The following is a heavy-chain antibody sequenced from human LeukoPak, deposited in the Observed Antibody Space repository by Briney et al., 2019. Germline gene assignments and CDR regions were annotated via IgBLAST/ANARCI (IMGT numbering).Heavy chain of an antibody. CDR2: ITGSATTT. J-gene: IGHJ4*02. V-gene: IGHV3-23*01. Sequence: GGSLRLSCAASGFTFSNYAMSWVRQAPGKGLEWVSGITGSATTTYYADSVKGRFTISRDNSKNTLYLQMNSLRAEDTALYYCSKDQHMGISGGDDYWGQGTLVTVSS. D-gene: IGHD6-13*01. CDR1: GFTFSNYA. CDR3: SKDQHMGISGGDDY.